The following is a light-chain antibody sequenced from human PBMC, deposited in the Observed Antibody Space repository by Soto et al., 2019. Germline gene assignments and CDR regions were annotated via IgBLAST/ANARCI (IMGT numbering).Light chain of an antibody. J-gene: IGKJ1*01. CDR2: KAS. CDR1: ESIDSW. V-gene: IGKV1-5*03. Sequence: TLSASVGDRVTITCRASESIDSWLAWHQQKPGRAPKLLISKASSLESGVPSRFSGSGFGTEFTLTISSLQPDDFATYYCQQYNSYRAFGQGTKVDIK. CDR3: QQYNSYRA.